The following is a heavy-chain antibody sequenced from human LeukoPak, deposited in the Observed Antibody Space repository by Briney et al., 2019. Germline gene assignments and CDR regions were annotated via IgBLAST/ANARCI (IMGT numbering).Heavy chain of an antibody. Sequence: GGSLRLSRAASGFTFSSYSMNWVRQAPGKGLEWVSSISSSSSYIYYADSVKGRFTTSRDNSKNTLYLQMSSLRAEDTAVYYCAKGQMIVVVITPDYWGQGTLVTVSS. CDR3: AKGQMIVVVITPDY. D-gene: IGHD3-22*01. V-gene: IGHV3-21*04. J-gene: IGHJ4*02. CDR1: GFTFSSYS. CDR2: ISSSSSYI.